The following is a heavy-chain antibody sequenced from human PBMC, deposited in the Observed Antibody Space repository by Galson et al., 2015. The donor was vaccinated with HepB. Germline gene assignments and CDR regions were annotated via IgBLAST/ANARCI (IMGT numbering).Heavy chain of an antibody. CDR1: GTTFSNYY. CDR2: INPSGMRA. D-gene: IGHD2-2*01. Sequence: SVKVSCKASGTTFSNYYMHWVRQAPGQGLEWMGLINPSGMRARSAPNFQGRVTMTRDTSSRTVYMEVSSLRSEDTAIYYCARGLIPHPAAQDHRWGQGTLVIVSS. J-gene: IGHJ4*02. V-gene: IGHV1-46*01. CDR3: ARGLIPHPAAQDHR.